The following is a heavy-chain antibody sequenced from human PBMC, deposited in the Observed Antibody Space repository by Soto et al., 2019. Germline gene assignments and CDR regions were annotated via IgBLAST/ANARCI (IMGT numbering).Heavy chain of an antibody. CDR1: GGSISSYY. CDR2: IYYSGST. Sequence: SETLSLTCTVSGGSISSYYWSWIRQPPGKGLEWIGYIYYSGSTNYNPSLKSRVTISVDTSKNQFSLKLSSVTAADTAVYYCARDIREQQLVPWHWFDPWGQGTLVTSPQ. D-gene: IGHD6-13*01. V-gene: IGHV4-59*01. J-gene: IGHJ5*02. CDR3: ARDIREQQLVPWHWFDP.